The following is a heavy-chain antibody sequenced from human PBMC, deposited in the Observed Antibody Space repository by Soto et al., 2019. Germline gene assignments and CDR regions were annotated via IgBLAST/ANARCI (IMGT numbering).Heavy chain of an antibody. CDR3: ARGDYYGKVDY. D-gene: IGHD3-10*01. Sequence: PSETLSLTCTVSGDSISPYYWSWIRQPPGEQLEWSWYVYYSGTTTYNPSLKSRVTISVDTSRNQFSLQLNSVTAADTAVYYCARGDYYGKVDYWGQGTLVTVS. CDR1: GDSISPYY. V-gene: IGHV4-59*01. CDR2: VYYSGTT. J-gene: IGHJ4*02.